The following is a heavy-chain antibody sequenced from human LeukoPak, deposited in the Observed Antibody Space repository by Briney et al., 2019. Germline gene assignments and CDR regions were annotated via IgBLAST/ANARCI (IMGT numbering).Heavy chain of an antibody. CDR1: GYTFTSYG. J-gene: IGHJ6*03. V-gene: IGHV1-18*01. CDR2: ISAYNGNT. Sequence: GASVKVSCKASGYTFTSYGISWVRQAPGQGLEWMGWISAYNGNTNYAQKLQGRVTMTTDTSTSTAYMELRSLRSDDTAVYYCARGSSTRVYYYYYMDVWGKGTTVTVSS. CDR3: ARGSSTRVYYYYYMDV. D-gene: IGHD6-6*01.